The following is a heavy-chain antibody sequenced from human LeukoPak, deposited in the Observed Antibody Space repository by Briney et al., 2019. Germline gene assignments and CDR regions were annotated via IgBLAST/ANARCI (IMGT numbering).Heavy chain of an antibody. CDR1: GFTFSSYW. CDR2: IKQDGSEK. D-gene: IGHD3-9*01. Sequence: GGSLRLSCAASGFTFSSYWMTWVRQAPGKGLEWVANIKQDGSEKYYVDSVKGRFTISRDNASNSLYLQMNSLRAEDTAVYYCAREFRTDYDILTGPRSRWFDPWGQGTLVTVSS. CDR3: AREFRTDYDILTGPRSRWFDP. J-gene: IGHJ5*02. V-gene: IGHV3-7*01.